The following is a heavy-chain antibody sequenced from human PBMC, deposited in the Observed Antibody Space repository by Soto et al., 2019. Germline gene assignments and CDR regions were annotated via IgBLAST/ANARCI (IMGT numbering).Heavy chain of an antibody. CDR1: GFTFSSYA. D-gene: IGHD4-17*01. V-gene: IGHV3-23*01. J-gene: IGHJ1*01. CDR2: ISGSGGGT. CDR3: AKMGVLYGGNQNEYFHH. Sequence: SLRLSCAASGFTFSSYAMSWVRQAPGKGLEWVSTISGSGGGTYYADSVKGRFTVSRDNSNNTLFLQMNSLRAEDTAVYYCAKMGVLYGGNQNEYFHHWCQGTLVTVSS.